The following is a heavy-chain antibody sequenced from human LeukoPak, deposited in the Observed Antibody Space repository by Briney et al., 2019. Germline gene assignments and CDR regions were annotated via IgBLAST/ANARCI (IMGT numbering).Heavy chain of an antibody. CDR2: FDPEDGET. V-gene: IGHV1-24*01. Sequence: GASVKVSCKVSGYTLTELSMHWVRQSPGKGLEWMGGFDPEDGETIYAQKFQGRVTMTEDTSTDTAYMELCSLRSEDTAVYYCATSGEGYYYYYMDVWGKGTTVTVSS. CDR1: GYTLTELS. CDR3: ATSGEGYYYYYMDV. J-gene: IGHJ6*03. D-gene: IGHD3-10*01.